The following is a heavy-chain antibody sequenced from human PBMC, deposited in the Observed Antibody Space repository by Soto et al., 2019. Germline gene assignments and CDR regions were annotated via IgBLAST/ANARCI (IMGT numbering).Heavy chain of an antibody. CDR1: GFAFRSYN. Sequence: PVGSLRLSCAASGFAFRSYNMNWVRQAPGKGLEWVASISSGSSNIYYADSVKGRFTISRDNAKNSLFLQMDSLRAEDSAVYHCASATVVAATFDFWGQGTLVTVSS. CDR2: ISSGSSNI. V-gene: IGHV3-21*01. J-gene: IGHJ4*02. CDR3: ASATVVAATFDF. D-gene: IGHD2-15*01.